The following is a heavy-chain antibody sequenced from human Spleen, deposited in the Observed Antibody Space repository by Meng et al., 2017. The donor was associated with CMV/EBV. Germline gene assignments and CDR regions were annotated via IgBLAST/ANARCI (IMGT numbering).Heavy chain of an antibody. J-gene: IGHJ2*01. Sequence: SVKVSCKASGGSFSGYAISWVRQAPGQGPEWMGGIIPMFGMPTYAQKFQGRVTITADKSTTTSYMELTSLRSADAAVYYCARDTTGNISVVRGVHQGHWYFDLWGRGTLVTVSS. CDR3: ARDTTGNISVVRGVHQGHWYFDL. D-gene: IGHD3-10*01. V-gene: IGHV1-69*10. CDR2: IIPMFGMP. CDR1: GGSFSGYA.